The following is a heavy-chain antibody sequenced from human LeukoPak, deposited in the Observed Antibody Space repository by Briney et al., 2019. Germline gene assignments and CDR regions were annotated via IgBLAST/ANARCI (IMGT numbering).Heavy chain of an antibody. CDR1: GFTFSSHW. J-gene: IGHJ4*02. V-gene: IGHV3-74*01. D-gene: IGHD3-3*01. CDR2: LKSDGRST. Sequence: PGGSLRLSCAASGFTFSSHWMHWVRQAPGKGLVWVSRLKSDGRSTSYADSVKGRFTISRDNAKNTLYLQMNSLRAEDTAVYYCARDRQYYDFWSGYYIGYYFDYWGQGTLVTVSS. CDR3: ARDRQYYDFWSGYYIGYYFDY.